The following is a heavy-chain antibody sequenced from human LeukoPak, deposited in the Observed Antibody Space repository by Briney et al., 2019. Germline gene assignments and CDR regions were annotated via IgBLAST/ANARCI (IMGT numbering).Heavy chain of an antibody. CDR3: ARDALYYDFWSGYYGGGA. CDR1: GFTFSSYS. D-gene: IGHD3-3*01. Sequence: PGGSLRLSCAASGFTFSSYSMNWVRQAPGKGLEWVSSISSSNSYIYYADSVKGRFTISRDNAKNSLYLQMNSLRAEDTAVYYCARDALYYDFWSGYYGGGAWGQGTLVTVSS. J-gene: IGHJ4*02. V-gene: IGHV3-21*01. CDR2: ISSSNSYI.